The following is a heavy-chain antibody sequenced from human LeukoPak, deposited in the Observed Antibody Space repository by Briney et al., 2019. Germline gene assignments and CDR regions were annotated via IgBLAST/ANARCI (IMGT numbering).Heavy chain of an antibody. CDR2: ISSNGVST. Sequence: GGSLRLSCAASGFTFSSYAMHWVRQAPGKGLEYVSAISSNGVSTYYANSVKGRFTISRDNSKNTLYLQMGSLRAEDMAVYYCARDKGQWLVQGGWFDPWGQGTLVTVSS. D-gene: IGHD6-19*01. V-gene: IGHV3-64*01. J-gene: IGHJ5*02. CDR1: GFTFSSYA. CDR3: ARDKGQWLVQGGWFDP.